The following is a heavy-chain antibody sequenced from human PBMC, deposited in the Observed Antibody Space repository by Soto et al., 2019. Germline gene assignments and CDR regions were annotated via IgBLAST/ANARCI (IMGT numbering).Heavy chain of an antibody. CDR1: GGSMSTGTW. J-gene: IGHJ3*02. D-gene: IGHD3-22*01. CDR3: ARTYDGSGPNSGGYAFDI. V-gene: IGHV4-4*02. Sequence: SQARSVRCGGSGGSMSTGTWRGWGRLPPGQGLEWIGEVYHSGSTNYNPSFKSRVAMSVDKSKNQFSLKLSSVTAADTAVYYCARTYDGSGPNSGGYAFDIWGQGTMVT. CDR2: VYHSGST.